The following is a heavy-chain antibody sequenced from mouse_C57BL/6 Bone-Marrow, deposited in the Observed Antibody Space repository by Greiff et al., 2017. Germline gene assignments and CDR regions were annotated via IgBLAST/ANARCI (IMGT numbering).Heavy chain of an antibody. D-gene: IGHD1-1*01. CDR2: IYPRSGNT. J-gene: IGHJ3*01. CDR1: GYTFTSYG. CDR3: AREGVEDGGFAY. V-gene: IGHV1-81*01. Sequence: QVQLQQSGAELARPGASVKLSCKASGYTFTSYGISWVKQRTGQGLEWIGEIYPRSGNTYYNEKFKGKATLTADKSSSTAYMELRRLTSEDSAVYFCAREGVEDGGFAYWGQGTLVTVSA.